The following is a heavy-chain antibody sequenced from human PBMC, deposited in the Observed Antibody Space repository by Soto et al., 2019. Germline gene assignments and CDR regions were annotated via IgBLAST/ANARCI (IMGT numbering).Heavy chain of an antibody. CDR3: AREAAARGFDP. D-gene: IGHD6-13*01. J-gene: IGHJ5*02. CDR2: ISPNLGIA. V-gene: IGHV1-69*04. CDR1: GYTFTSYG. Sequence: ASVKVSCKASGYTFTSYGTSWVRQAPGQGLEWMGRISPNLGIANYAQKFQGRVTITADTSTSTAYMELSSLRSDDTAVYYCAREAAARGFDPWGQGTLVTVSS.